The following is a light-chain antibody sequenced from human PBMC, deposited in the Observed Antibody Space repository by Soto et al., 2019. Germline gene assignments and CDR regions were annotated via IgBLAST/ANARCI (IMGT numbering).Light chain of an antibody. V-gene: IGKV1-5*03. Sequence: DFQMTQSPSTLSASVGDRVTITCRASPSISTWLAWYQQKPGKDPTVLIYQASGLKSGVPSRFSGGGSGTEFTITISGLQPHDFSTSYCQQYKIYPFTFGHGTKV. CDR3: QQYKIYPFT. CDR1: PSISTW. J-gene: IGKJ3*01. CDR2: QAS.